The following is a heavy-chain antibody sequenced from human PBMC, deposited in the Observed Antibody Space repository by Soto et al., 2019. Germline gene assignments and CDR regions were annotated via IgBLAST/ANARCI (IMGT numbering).Heavy chain of an antibody. CDR2: IKSKTDGGTT. V-gene: IGHV3-15*07. CDR3: TTDPVTMIVVVPSSG. CDR1: GFTFSNAW. D-gene: IGHD3-22*01. Sequence: EVQLVESVGGLVKPGGSLRLSCAASGFTFSNAWMNWVRQAPGKGLEWVGRIKSKTDGGTTDYAAPVKGRFTISRDDSKNTLYRQMNSLKTEDTAVYYCTTDPVTMIVVVPSSGWGQGTLVTVSS. J-gene: IGHJ4*02.